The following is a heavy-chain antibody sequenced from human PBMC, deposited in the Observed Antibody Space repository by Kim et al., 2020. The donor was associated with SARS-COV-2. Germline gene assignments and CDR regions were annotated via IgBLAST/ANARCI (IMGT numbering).Heavy chain of an antibody. CDR2: INPLSGGT. CDR3: ARVGPAYTDPFAP. CDR1: GYTFTGNY. J-gene: IGHJ5*02. Sequence: ASVKVSCKASGYTFTGNYMHWVGQAPGQRLEWMGWINPLSGGTHHTQKFQGRVTMTRNTSTSTAYMELSRLTPDDTAVYYCARVGPAYTDPFAPWAQGPL. D-gene: IGHD4-4*01. V-gene: IGHV1-2*02.